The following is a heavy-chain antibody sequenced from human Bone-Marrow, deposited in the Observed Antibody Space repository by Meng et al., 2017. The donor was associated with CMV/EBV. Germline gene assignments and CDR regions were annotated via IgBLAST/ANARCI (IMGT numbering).Heavy chain of an antibody. Sequence: GESLKISCAASGFTFSKYSAHWVRQAPDKGLEWVALVSNDGNNKYYAGSVRGRFTVSRDNSKNTLYLQMNSLRAEDTAVYYCAKRPGGSADYWGQGTLVTVSS. V-gene: IGHV3-30*04. J-gene: IGHJ4*02. CDR1: GFTFSKYS. D-gene: IGHD3-10*01. CDR3: AKRPGGSADY. CDR2: VSNDGNNK.